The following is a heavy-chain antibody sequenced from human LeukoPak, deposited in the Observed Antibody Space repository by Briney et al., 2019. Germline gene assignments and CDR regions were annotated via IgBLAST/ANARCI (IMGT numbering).Heavy chain of an antibody. J-gene: IGHJ4*02. D-gene: IGHD6-19*01. CDR1: GFTFSDYY. Sequence: GGSLRLSCAASGFTFSDYYMSWIRQAPGKGREWVSYISSSGSTIYYADSVKGRFTISRDNAKNSLYLQMNSLRAEDSALYYCARASAVAGTRDYWGQGTLVTVSS. CDR3: ARASAVAGTRDY. CDR2: ISSSGSTI. V-gene: IGHV3-11*04.